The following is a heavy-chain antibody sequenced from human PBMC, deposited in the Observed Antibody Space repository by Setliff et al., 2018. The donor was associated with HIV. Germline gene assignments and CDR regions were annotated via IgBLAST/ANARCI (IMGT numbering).Heavy chain of an antibody. Sequence: GGSLRLSCAASGFTFSSYNMNWVRQPPGKGLEWASFISSDSRHIYYADSVKGRFTISRDDAKNSLYLQMNSLRAEDTAVYYCARVPAAIDYWGQGTLVTVSS. CDR3: ARVPAAIDY. CDR2: ISSDSRHI. D-gene: IGHD2-15*01. J-gene: IGHJ4*02. V-gene: IGHV3-21*01. CDR1: GFTFSSYN.